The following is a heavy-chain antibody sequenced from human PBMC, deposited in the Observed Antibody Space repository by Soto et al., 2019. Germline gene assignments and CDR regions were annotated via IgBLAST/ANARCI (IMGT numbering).Heavy chain of an antibody. J-gene: IGHJ4*02. D-gene: IGHD5-18*01. CDR3: AKGGVQLWSALYYFDY. CDR1: GFTFSSYA. V-gene: IGHV3-23*01. CDR2: ISGSGDST. Sequence: EVQLLESGGDLVQPGGSLRLSCAASGFTFSSYAMTWVRQAPGKGLEWVSAISGSGDSTYYADSVKGRFTISRDKYKNTLYLQMNSLRAEDTAVYYCAKGGVQLWSALYYFDYWGQGTLVTVSS.